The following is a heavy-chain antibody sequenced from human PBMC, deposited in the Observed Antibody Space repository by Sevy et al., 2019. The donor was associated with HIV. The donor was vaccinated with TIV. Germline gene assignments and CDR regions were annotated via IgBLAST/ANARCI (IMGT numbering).Heavy chain of an antibody. D-gene: IGHD3-16*01. CDR3: ARKKNLGEPSDP. J-gene: IGHJ5*02. CDR1: GYTFTTYG. V-gene: IGHV1-18*01. Sequence: ASVKVSCKPSGYTFTTYGITWVRQAPGQGLEWMAWINTYNGNTNYAQKFQGRVTMTRDTSTSTAYMELRSLTSDDTAVYYCARKKNLGEPSDPWGQGTLVTVSS. CDR2: INTYNGNT.